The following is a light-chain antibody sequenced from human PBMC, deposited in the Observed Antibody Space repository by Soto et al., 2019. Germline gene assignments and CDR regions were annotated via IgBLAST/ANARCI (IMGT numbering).Light chain of an antibody. J-gene: IGLJ2*01. V-gene: IGLV2-8*01. Sequence: QSALTQPPSASGSPGQSVTISCSGTSSDVGGYNYVSWYQQDPGKAPKLMIYEVSKRPSGVPNRFSGSKSGNTAYLTVSGRQAEDEAHYYCSSYAGTNNYMIFGGGTQLTVL. CDR1: SSDVGGYNY. CDR3: SSYAGTNNYMI. CDR2: EVS.